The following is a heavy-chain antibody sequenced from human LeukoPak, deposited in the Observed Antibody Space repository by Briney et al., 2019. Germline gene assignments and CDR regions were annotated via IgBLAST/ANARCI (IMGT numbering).Heavy chain of an antibody. Sequence: GASVKVSCNASGYTFTSYDINWVRQATGQGLEWMGWMNPNSGNTGYAQKFQGRVTMTRNTSIRTAYMELSSLRSEDTAVYYCVSPGVYYDSSGYYPFDYWGQGTLVTVSS. J-gene: IGHJ4*02. CDR3: VSPGVYYDSSGYYPFDY. CDR1: GYTFTSYD. V-gene: IGHV1-8*01. CDR2: MNPNSGNT. D-gene: IGHD3-22*01.